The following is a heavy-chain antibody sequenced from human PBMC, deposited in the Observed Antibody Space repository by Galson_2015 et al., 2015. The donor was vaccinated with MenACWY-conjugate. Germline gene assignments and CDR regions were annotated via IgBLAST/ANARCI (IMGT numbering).Heavy chain of an antibody. V-gene: IGHV1-46*01. CDR3: VRDRTNPESGTTDRETGAI. J-gene: IGHJ3*02. Sequence: SVKVSCKASGYFFSSYYFHWVRQVPGQGLEWMGILNPTGGHTIYAQKFQDRVSMTRDTSTSTVYMELRSLRFEDTAIYYCVRDRTNPESGTTDRETGAIWGQGTVITVSS. CDR2: LNPTGGHT. D-gene: IGHD4-17*01. CDR1: GYFFSSYY.